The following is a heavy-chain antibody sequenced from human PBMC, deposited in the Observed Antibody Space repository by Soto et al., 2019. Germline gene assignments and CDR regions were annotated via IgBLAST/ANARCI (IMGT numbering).Heavy chain of an antibody. CDR2: IIPIFGTA. CDR1: GGTFSSYA. D-gene: IGHD1-26*01. V-gene: IGHV1-69*01. Sequence: QVQLVQSGAEVKKPGSSVKVSCKASGGTFSSYAISWVRQAPGQGLEWMGGIIPIFGTANYAQKFQGRVTITADESTSTDYMELSSLRSEDTAVYYCARQIKSAWELPRRYYYYGMDVWGQGTTVTVSS. J-gene: IGHJ6*02. CDR3: ARQIKSAWELPRRYYYYGMDV.